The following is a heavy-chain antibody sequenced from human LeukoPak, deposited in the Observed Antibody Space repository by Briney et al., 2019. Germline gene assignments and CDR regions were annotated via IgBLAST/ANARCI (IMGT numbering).Heavy chain of an antibody. V-gene: IGHV3-23*01. D-gene: IGHD1-26*01. J-gene: IGHJ4*02. CDR3: AKDKGSGTYPPY. Sequence: GGSLRLSCAASGFTFGSFALSWVRQGPGKGLEWVSGISGSGGSTYYADSVKGRFTISRDNSNNRLYLQMNSLRAEDTAVYYCAKDKGSGTYPPYWGQGTLVTVSS. CDR1: GFTFGSFA. CDR2: ISGSGGST.